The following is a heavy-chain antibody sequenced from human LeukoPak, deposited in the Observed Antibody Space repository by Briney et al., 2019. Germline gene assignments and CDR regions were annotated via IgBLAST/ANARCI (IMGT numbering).Heavy chain of an antibody. Sequence: GGSLRLSCAASGFTFSSYWMSWVRQAPGKGLEWVANVKQDESEKYYVDSVKGRFTISRDNAKNSLYLQMNSLRAEDTAVYYCARDPGADWYLGYYYGMDVWGQGTTVTVSS. J-gene: IGHJ6*02. CDR3: ARDPGADWYLGYYYGMDV. V-gene: IGHV3-7*01. D-gene: IGHD3-9*01. CDR2: VKQDESEK. CDR1: GFTFSSYW.